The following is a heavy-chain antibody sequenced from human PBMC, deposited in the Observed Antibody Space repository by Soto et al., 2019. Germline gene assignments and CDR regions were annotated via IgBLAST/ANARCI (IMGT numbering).Heavy chain of an antibody. D-gene: IGHD3-10*01. CDR3: ARDRDDYGSGNYYNRIDF. CDR2: IIPIFGTP. V-gene: IGHV1-69*01. CDR1: GGIFSTYA. Sequence: QVQLVQSGAEEKKPGSSVKVSCKASGGIFSTYAISWLRRAPGQGLEWRGGIIPIFGTPNYAQKFQGRVTITADESTSTAYMELSRLRSEDTAVYYCARDRDDYGSGNYYNRIDFWGQGTLVTVSS. J-gene: IGHJ4*02.